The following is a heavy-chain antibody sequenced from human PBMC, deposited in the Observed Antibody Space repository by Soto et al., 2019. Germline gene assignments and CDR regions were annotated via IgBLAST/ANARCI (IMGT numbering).Heavy chain of an antibody. CDR1: GFTFDDYA. J-gene: IGHJ3*02. Sequence: PGGSLRLSCAASGFTFDDYAMHWVRQAPGKGLEWVSGISWNSGSIGYADSVKGRFTISRDNAKNSLYLQMNSLRAEDTALYYCAKGVEMATISAFDIWGQGTMVTVSS. CDR3: AKGVEMATISAFDI. CDR2: ISWNSGSI. D-gene: IGHD5-12*01. V-gene: IGHV3-9*01.